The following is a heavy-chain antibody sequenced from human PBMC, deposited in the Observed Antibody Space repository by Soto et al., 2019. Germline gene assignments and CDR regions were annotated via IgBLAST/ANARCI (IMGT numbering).Heavy chain of an antibody. CDR3: ARDPDYYYDSSGYYYFDY. D-gene: IGHD3-22*01. Sequence: GGSLTLSCAVSGFSFSSDAMHWVSQAPGRGLVWVAVISYDGSTKYYAPSVKSRFTISRDTSKNKLYLQMNTLRAEDTAVYYCARDPDYYYDSSGYYYFDYWGQGTLVTVSS. CDR1: GFSFSSDA. CDR2: ISYDGSTK. V-gene: IGHV3-30-3*01. J-gene: IGHJ4*02.